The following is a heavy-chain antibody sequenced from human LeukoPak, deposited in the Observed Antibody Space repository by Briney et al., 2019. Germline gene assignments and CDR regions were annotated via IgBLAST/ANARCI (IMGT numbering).Heavy chain of an antibody. V-gene: IGHV3-43*02. J-gene: IGHJ4*02. Sequence: GGSLRLSCAASGFSFDDYAMHWVRQAPGKGLEWVCHISGDGGRTYYVDSVKGRFTISRDNSKNSLYLQMNSLRTEDTAFYYCAKDSMSAYWGRGTLVTVSS. CDR3: AKDSMSAY. CDR2: ISGDGGRT. CDR1: GFSFDDYA. D-gene: IGHD2/OR15-2a*01.